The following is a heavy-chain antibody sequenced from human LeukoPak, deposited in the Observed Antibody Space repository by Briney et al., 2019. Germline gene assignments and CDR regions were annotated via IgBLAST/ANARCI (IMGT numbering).Heavy chain of an antibody. D-gene: IGHD3-3*01. J-gene: IGHJ6*02. Sequence: ASVKVSCKASGYTFTSYGISWVRQAPGQGLEWMGWISAYNGNTNYAQKLQGRVTMTTDTSTSTAYMELRSLRSDDTAVYYCARLGNHDFWSGFSYYGMDVWGQGTTVTFSS. V-gene: IGHV1-18*01. CDR2: ISAYNGNT. CDR1: GYTFTSYG. CDR3: ARLGNHDFWSGFSYYGMDV.